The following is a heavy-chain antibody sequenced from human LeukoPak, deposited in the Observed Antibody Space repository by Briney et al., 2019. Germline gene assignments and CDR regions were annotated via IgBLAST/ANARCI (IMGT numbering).Heavy chain of an antibody. CDR1: GGSFSGYY. CDR2: INHSGST. J-gene: IGHJ4*02. Sequence: SETLSLTCAVYGGSFSGYYWSWIRQPPGKGLEWIGEINHSGSTNYNPSLKSRVTISVDTSKNQFSLKLSSVTAADTAVYYCASYGYGDYGWGYWGQGTLVTVSS. CDR3: ASYGYGDYGWGY. V-gene: IGHV4-34*01. D-gene: IGHD4-17*01.